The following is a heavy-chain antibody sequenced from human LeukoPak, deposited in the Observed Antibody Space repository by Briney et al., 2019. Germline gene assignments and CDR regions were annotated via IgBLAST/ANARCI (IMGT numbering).Heavy chain of an antibody. D-gene: IGHD3-22*01. CDR1: GFTFTSYE. CDR3: TSDRYYYDSSGHPYYFDY. Sequence: GGSLRLSCAASGFTFTSYEMNRVRQAPGKGLEWVSYISSSGSIIYYADSVKGRFTISRDNAKNSLYLQMNSLRAEDTAVYYCTSDRYYYDSSGHPYYFDYWGQGALVTVSS. J-gene: IGHJ4*02. V-gene: IGHV3-48*03. CDR2: ISSSGSII.